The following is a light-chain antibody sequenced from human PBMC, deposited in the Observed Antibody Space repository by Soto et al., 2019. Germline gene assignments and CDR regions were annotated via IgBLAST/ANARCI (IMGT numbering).Light chain of an antibody. Sequence: NVLTQSPGTLSLSPGERATLSCRAIQSVSSSFLAWYQQKPGQAPRLLIYGTSSRATGIPDRFSGSGSGTDFTLTISRLEPEDFALYYCQQYGSSAPITFGQGTRLE. CDR3: QQYGSSAPIT. J-gene: IGKJ5*01. CDR1: QSVSSSF. CDR2: GTS. V-gene: IGKV3-20*01.